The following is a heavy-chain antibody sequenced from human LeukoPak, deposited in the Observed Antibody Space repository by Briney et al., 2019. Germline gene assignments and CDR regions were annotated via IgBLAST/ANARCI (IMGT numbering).Heavy chain of an antibody. CDR2: ISYDGSNT. CDR1: GFTFSSYG. CDR3: AKARLPDPYYYYYGMDV. J-gene: IGHJ6*02. V-gene: IGHV3-30*18. Sequence: GGSLRLSCAASGFTFSSYGMHWVRQAPGKGLEWVAVISYDGSNTYYADSVKGRFTISRDNSKNTLYLQMNSLRAEDTAVYYCAKARLPDPYYYYYGMDVWGQGTTVTVPS.